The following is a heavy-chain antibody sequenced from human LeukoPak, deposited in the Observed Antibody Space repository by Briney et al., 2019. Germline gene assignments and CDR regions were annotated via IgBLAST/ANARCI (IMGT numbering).Heavy chain of an antibody. CDR3: AKDTQNHGNSPFDS. V-gene: IGHV3-23*01. CDR1: GFTFNNYA. Sequence: GGSLRLSCAASGFTFNNYAMTWVRQAPGKGLQWVSGISGSGGSTYYADSVKGRFTISRDNSKNTLYLQMNRLRVEDTALYHCAKDTQNHGNSPFDSWGQGTLVTVSS. J-gene: IGHJ4*02. CDR2: ISGSGGST. D-gene: IGHD2/OR15-2a*01.